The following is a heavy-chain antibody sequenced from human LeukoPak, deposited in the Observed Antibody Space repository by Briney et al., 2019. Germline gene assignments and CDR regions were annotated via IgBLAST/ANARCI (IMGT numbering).Heavy chain of an antibody. J-gene: IGHJ4*02. CDR1: GYTFTGYY. V-gene: IGHV1-2*02. Sequence: ASVKVSCKASGYTFTGYYMHWVRQAPGQGLEWMGWINPSSGGTNYAQKFQGRVTMTRDTSISTAYIELSRLRSDDTAVYYCARDLEAAVAGYDYWGQGTLVTVSS. CDR2: INPSSGGT. D-gene: IGHD6-19*01. CDR3: ARDLEAAVAGYDY.